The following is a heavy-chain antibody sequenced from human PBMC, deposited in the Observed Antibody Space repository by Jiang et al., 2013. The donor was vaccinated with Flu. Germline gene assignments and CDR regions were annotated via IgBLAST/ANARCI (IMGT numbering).Heavy chain of an antibody. CDR2: IYYSGST. D-gene: IGHD3-3*01. CDR3: ASVNSTIFGVVWVGY. J-gene: IGHJ4*02. V-gene: IGHV4-39*01. Sequence: GLVKPSETLSLTCTVSGGSISSSSYYWGWIRQPPGKGLEWIGSIYYSGSTYYNPSLKSRVTISVDTSKNQFSLKLSSVTAADTAVYYCASVNSTIFGVVWVGYWGQGTLVTVSS. CDR1: GGSISSSSYY.